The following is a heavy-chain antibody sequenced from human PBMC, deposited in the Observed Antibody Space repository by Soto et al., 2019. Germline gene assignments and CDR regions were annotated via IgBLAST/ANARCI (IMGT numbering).Heavy chain of an antibody. J-gene: IGHJ4*02. CDR1: GFSFSDYY. V-gene: IGHV3-11*01. CDR2: ISSTSGSTI. D-gene: IGHD5-12*01. CDR3: AKGSIEYSASVDH. Sequence: QVQLVESGGGLVKPGGSLRLSCAASGFSFSDYYMNWIRQAPGKGLEWVSYISSTSGSTIYYADSVKGRFTISRDNGKNSLYLQMNSLRAEDTAIYYCAKGSIEYSASVDHWGQGTLVLVSS.